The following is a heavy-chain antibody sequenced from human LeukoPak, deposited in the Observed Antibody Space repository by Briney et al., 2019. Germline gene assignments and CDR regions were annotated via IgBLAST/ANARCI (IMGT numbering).Heavy chain of an antibody. CDR1: GFTFSSYA. CDR2: ISGSGGST. D-gene: IGHD3-10*01. J-gene: IGHJ4*02. CDR3: ANTYYYGSGSYH. Sequence: GGSLRLSCAASGFTFSSYAMRWGRQAPGKGLGWVSAISGSGGSTYYADSVKGRFTISRDNSKNTLYLQMNSLTAEDTAVYYCANTYYYGSGSYHWGQGTLVTVSS. V-gene: IGHV3-23*01.